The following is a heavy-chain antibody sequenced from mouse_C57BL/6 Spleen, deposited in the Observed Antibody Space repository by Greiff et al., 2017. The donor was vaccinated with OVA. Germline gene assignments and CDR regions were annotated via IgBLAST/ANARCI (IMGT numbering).Heavy chain of an antibody. CDR1: GYAFSSSW. CDR2: IYPGDGDT. Sequence: VQLQESGPELVKPGASVKISCKASGYAFSSSWMNWVKQRPGKGLEWIGRIYPGDGDTNYNGKFKGKATLTADKSSSTAYMQLSSLTSEDSAVYFCARRYDYGNAMDYWGQGTSVTVSS. D-gene: IGHD2-4*01. J-gene: IGHJ4*01. CDR3: ARRYDYGNAMDY. V-gene: IGHV1-82*01.